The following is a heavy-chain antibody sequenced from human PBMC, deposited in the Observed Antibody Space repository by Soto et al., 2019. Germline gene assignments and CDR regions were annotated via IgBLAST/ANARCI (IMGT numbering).Heavy chain of an antibody. CDR2: INAGNGNT. D-gene: IGHD3-9*01. Sequence: ASVTLSCKASGYTFTSYAMHRVRQAPGQRLEWMGWINAGNGNTKYSQKFQGRVTITRDTSASTAYMELSSLRSEDTAVYYCARDPIYDILTGYGYYYYGMDVWGQGTTVTVSS. CDR3: ARDPIYDILTGYGYYYYGMDV. J-gene: IGHJ6*02. CDR1: GYTFTSYA. V-gene: IGHV1-3*01.